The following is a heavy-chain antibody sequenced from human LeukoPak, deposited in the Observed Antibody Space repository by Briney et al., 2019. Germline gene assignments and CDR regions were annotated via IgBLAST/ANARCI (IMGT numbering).Heavy chain of an antibody. Sequence: GGSLRLSCAASGFTFSSYSMNWVRQAPGKGLEWVSSISSSSSYIYYADSVKGRFTISRDNAKNSLYLQMNSLRAEDTAVYYCARDRISGTAEAGTEFDPWGQGTLVTVSS. CDR1: GFTFSSYS. D-gene: IGHD6-19*01. V-gene: IGHV3-21*01. J-gene: IGHJ5*02. CDR2: ISSSSSYI. CDR3: ARDRISGTAEAGTEFDP.